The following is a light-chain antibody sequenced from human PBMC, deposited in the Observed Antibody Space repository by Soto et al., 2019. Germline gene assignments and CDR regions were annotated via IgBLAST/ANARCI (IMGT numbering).Light chain of an antibody. CDR2: AVT. Sequence: QSVLTQPASVSGSPGQSITISCTGTSSDVGGYNYVSWYQQHPGKAPKLMIYAVTDRPSGVSSRFSGSKSGNTASLTISGLQDEDEADYYCSSYTSSSTLFGTGNKVT. CDR1: SSDVGGYNY. J-gene: IGLJ1*01. CDR3: SSYTSSSTL. V-gene: IGLV2-14*01.